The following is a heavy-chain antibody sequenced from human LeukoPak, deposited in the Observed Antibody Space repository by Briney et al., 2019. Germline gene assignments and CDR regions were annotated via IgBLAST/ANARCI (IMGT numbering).Heavy chain of an antibody. CDR3: ARVSYDFWSGYYTGPHYFDY. Sequence: GGSLRLSCAASGFTFSTYAMSWVRQAPGKGLEWVSDISGSGAGTYYADSVKGRFTISRDNSKNTLYLQMNSLRAEDTAVYYCARVSYDFWSGYYTGPHYFDYWGQGTLVTVSS. CDR1: GFTFSTYA. J-gene: IGHJ4*02. V-gene: IGHV3-23*01. CDR2: ISGSGAGT. D-gene: IGHD3-3*01.